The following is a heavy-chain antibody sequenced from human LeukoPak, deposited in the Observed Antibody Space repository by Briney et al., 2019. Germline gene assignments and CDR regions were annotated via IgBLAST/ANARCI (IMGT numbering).Heavy chain of an antibody. J-gene: IGHJ4*02. D-gene: IGHD4/OR15-4a*01. Sequence: GGSLRLSCSASGLTFSKYAMHWVRQAPGKGLEYVSAISHTGDTTYYADSVKGRFTISRDNSKNTLYLQMSSLRTDDTAVYYCVKDDYMMFWGQGTLVTVSP. CDR1: GLTFSKYA. CDR2: ISHTGDTT. CDR3: VKDDYMMF. V-gene: IGHV3-64D*09.